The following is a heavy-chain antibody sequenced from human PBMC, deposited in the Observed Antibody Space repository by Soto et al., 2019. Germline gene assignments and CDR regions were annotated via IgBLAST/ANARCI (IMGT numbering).Heavy chain of an antibody. V-gene: IGHV3-13*01. CDR2: IGTAGDT. Sequence: PGGSLRLSCAASGFNFSSYDMHWVRQATGKGLERVSAIGTAGDTYYPGSVKGRFTISRDNSKNTLYLQMNSLRAEDTAVYYCAKGGSIAARTAYYYGMDVWGQGTTVTVSS. CDR1: GFNFSSYD. J-gene: IGHJ6*02. CDR3: AKGGSIAARTAYYYGMDV. D-gene: IGHD6-6*01.